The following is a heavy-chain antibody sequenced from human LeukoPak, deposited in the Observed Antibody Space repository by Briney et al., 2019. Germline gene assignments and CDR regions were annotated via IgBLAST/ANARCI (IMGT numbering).Heavy chain of an antibody. Sequence: GGSLRLSCAASGFTVSSNYMSWVRQAPGKGLVWVSRINNEETAANYADSVQGRFTISRDNAKSMLYLQMDSLRAEDTAVYYCARESTVGPIQTDALDIWGQGTMVTVSS. V-gene: IGHV3-74*01. CDR3: ARESTVGPIQTDALDI. CDR1: GFTVSSNY. CDR2: INNEETAA. J-gene: IGHJ3*02. D-gene: IGHD1-26*01.